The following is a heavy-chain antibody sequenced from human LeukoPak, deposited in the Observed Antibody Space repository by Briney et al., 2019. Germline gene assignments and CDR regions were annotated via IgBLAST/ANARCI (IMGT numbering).Heavy chain of an antibody. CDR3: ARALVVVTAIPGLWFDP. CDR1: GGSISINNYY. V-gene: IGHV4-39*07. CDR2: IYYSGST. Sequence: SETLSLTCTVSGGSISINNYYWGWIRQPPGKGLEWIGSIYYSGSTYYSPSLKSRATISVDTSKNQFSLKLSSVTAADTAVYYCARALVVVTAIPGLWFDPWGQGTLVTVSS. D-gene: IGHD2-21*02. J-gene: IGHJ5*02.